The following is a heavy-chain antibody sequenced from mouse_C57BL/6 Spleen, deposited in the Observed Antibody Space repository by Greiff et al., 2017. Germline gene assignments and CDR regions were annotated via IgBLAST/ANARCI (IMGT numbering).Heavy chain of an antibody. J-gene: IGHJ2*01. Sequence: VQLQQPGAELVRPGTSVKLSCKASGYTFTSYWMHWVKQRPGQGLEWIGVIDPSDSYTNYNQKFKGKATLTVDTSSSTAYMQLSSLTSEDSAVYYCARGREYYDYFDYWGQGTTLTVSS. D-gene: IGHD2-4*01. CDR3: ARGREYYDYFDY. V-gene: IGHV1-59*01. CDR1: GYTFTSYW. CDR2: IDPSDSYT.